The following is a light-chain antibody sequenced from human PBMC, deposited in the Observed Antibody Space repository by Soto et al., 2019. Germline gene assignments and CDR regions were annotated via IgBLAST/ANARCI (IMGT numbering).Light chain of an antibody. Sequence: SYELTQPSSVSVSPGQTARITCSGDVLAKKYARWFQQKPGQAPVLVIHKDSERPSGIPERFSGYSSGTTVTLTISGAQVEDEADYYCYSAADNNGVFGGGTKLTVL. CDR2: KDS. CDR3: YSAADNNGV. J-gene: IGLJ3*02. CDR1: VLAKKY. V-gene: IGLV3-27*01.